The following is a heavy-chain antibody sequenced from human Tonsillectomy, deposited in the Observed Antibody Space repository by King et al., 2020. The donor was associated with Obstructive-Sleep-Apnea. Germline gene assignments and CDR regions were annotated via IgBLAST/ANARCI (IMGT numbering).Heavy chain of an antibody. CDR3: ARLPKYDDSSGLGPTIDY. D-gene: IGHD3-22*01. CDR2: IYYSGST. V-gene: IGHV4-59*08. CDR1: GGSISSYY. Sequence: QLQESGPGLVKPSETLSLTCTVSGGSISSYYWSWIRQPPGKGLEWIGYIYYSGSTNYNPSLKSRVTISVDTSKNQFSLKLSSVTAADTAVYYWARLPKYDDSSGLGPTIDYWGQGTLVTVSS. J-gene: IGHJ4*02.